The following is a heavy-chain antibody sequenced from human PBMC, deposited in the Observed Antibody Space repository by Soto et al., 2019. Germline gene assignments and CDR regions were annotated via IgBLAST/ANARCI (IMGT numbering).Heavy chain of an antibody. CDR2: ITATGDRT. V-gene: IGHV3-23*01. CDR1: GFRFSSYS. CDR3: ATMNGYFEY. Sequence: GGSLRLSCADSGFRFSSYSMSWVRQTPGKGLEWVAAITATGDRTYYADSVTGRSTISRDNLKKTHYLQMTSLRAEDTAMYYCATMNGYFEYWGQGTPVTV. D-gene: IGHD3-22*01. J-gene: IGHJ4*02.